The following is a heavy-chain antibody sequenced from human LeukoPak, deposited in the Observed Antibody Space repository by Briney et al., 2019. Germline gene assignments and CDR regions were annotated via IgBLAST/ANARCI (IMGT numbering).Heavy chain of an antibody. CDR1: GFTFSSYW. D-gene: IGHD5-18*01. CDR3: ARDAVDTANAV. J-gene: IGHJ6*02. CDR2: INSDGSIT. Sequence: GGSLRLSCAASGFTFSSYWMHWVRQAPGKGLVWVSHINSDGSITSYADSVKGRFTISRDNAKNTLYLQMNSLRAEDTAVYYCARDAVDTANAVWGQGTTVTVSS. V-gene: IGHV3-74*01.